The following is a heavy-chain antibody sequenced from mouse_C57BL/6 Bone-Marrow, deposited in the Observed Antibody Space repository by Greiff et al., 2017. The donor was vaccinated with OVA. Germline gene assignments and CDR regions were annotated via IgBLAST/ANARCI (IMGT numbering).Heavy chain of an antibody. CDR3: AMAGHMVTTLGFDY. D-gene: IGHD2-2*01. V-gene: IGHV1-74*01. CDR2: IHPSDSDT. J-gene: IGHJ2*01. CDR1: GYTFTSYW. Sequence: VQLQQPGAELVKPGASVKVSCKASGYTFTSYWMHWVKQRPGQGLEWIGRIHPSDSDTNYNQKFKGKATLTVDKSSSTAYMQLSSLTSEDPSFYYCAMAGHMVTTLGFDYWGQGTTLTVSS.